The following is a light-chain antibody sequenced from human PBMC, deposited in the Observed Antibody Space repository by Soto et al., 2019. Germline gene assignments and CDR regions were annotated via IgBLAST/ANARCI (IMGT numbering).Light chain of an antibody. Sequence: QSVLTQPASGSGSPGQSITISCTGTSSDVGGYNYVSWFQQHPGKAPKLKIYEVSNRPSGVSNRFSGSKSGYTASLTISELQAEDEADYYCTSFTSSSTWVFGGGTK. CDR3: TSFTSSSTWV. CDR2: EVS. CDR1: SSDVGGYNY. J-gene: IGLJ3*02. V-gene: IGLV2-14*03.